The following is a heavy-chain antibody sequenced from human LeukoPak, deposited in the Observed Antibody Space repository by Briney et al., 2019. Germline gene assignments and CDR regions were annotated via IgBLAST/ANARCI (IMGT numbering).Heavy chain of an antibody. J-gene: IGHJ4*02. CDR3: ARGRSFVWGSYRYTAPLDY. Sequence: SETLSLTCAVSGGSFSGYYWTWIRQPPGKGLEWIGEINHSGSANYNPSLKSRVTISVDTSKNQFSLKLSSVTAADTAVYYCARGRSFVWGSYRYTAPLDYWGQGTLVTVSS. CDR2: INHSGSA. D-gene: IGHD3-16*02. CDR1: GGSFSGYY. V-gene: IGHV4-34*01.